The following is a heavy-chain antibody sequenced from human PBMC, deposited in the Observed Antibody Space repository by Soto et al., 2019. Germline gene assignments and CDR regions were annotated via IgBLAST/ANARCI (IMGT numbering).Heavy chain of an antibody. CDR3: ARDRRFYDSGTYDIANDAFDV. CDR2: IIPMFGTP. CDR1: GVTFNRQD. V-gene: IGHV1-69*13. J-gene: IGHJ3*01. D-gene: IGHD3-22*01. Sequence: SVKVSCKASGVTFNRQDMRWVRQAPGQGLEWMGGIIPMFGTPHYAEKFQDRVTITADESTGTAYLELSSLTSEDTAVYYCARDRRFYDSGTYDIANDAFDVWGQGTMVTVS.